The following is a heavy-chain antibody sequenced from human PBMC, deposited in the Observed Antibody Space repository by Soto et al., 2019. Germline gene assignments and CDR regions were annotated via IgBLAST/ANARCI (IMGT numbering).Heavy chain of an antibody. V-gene: IGHV1-8*01. J-gene: IGHJ4*02. CDR2: INPNTGYT. Sequence: QVQLVQSGAAMKKPGASVKVSCKASGYTFTSYDINWVRQATGQGLEWMGWINPNTGYTDYAQKFQGRVTLTGNTSITTDYMELSSLRSEDTAVYYCVRGRVMITFGVVIVIDYWGQGSPVTVSS. CDR3: VRGRVMITFGVVIVIDY. CDR1: GYTFTSYD. D-gene: IGHD3-16*02.